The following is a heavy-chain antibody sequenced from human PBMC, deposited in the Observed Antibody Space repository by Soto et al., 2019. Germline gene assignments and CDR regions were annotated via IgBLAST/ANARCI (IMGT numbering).Heavy chain of an antibody. CDR3: VKDQGGGLRGRGYSSSSGAFDI. D-gene: IGHD6-6*01. J-gene: IGHJ3*02. Sequence: GGSLRLSCSASGFTFSSYAMHWVRQAPGKGLEYVSAISSNGGSTYYADSVKGRFTISRDNSKNTLYLQMSSLRAEDTAVYYCVKDQGGGLRGRGYSSSSGAFDIWGQGTMVTVSS. V-gene: IGHV3-64D*08. CDR1: GFTFSSYA. CDR2: ISSNGGST.